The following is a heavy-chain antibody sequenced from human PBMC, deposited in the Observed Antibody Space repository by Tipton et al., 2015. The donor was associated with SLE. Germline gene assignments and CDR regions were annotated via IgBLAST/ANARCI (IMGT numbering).Heavy chain of an antibody. CDR3: AKGGSGGTFFDS. J-gene: IGHJ4*02. CDR1: GFRFGDYA. Sequence: SLRLSCTSSGFRFGDYAVSWVRQAPGKGLECVAVIYRVDRKYYADSVKGRFTISRDDPSNTLYLQMSGLRLDDTAVYYCAKGGSGGTFFDSWGQGTLVSVSS. V-gene: IGHV3-23*03. D-gene: IGHD2-15*01. CDR2: IYRVDRK.